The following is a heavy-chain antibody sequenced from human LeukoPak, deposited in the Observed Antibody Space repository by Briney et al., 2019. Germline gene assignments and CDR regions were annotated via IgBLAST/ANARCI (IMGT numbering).Heavy chain of an antibody. V-gene: IGHV3-11*06. CDR1: GFTFSDYY. CDR2: ISWDSSYT. D-gene: IGHD1-1*01. CDR3: ARRRGIDY. Sequence: PGGSLRLSCAASGFTFSDYYMSWIRQAPGRGLEWVSYISWDSSYTSYADSVKGRFTVSRDNAKNSLYLQMNSLRAEDAAVYYCARRRGIDYWGQGTLVTVS. J-gene: IGHJ4*02.